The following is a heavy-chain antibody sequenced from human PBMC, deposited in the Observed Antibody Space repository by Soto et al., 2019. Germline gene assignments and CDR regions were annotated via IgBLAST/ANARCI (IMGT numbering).Heavy chain of an antibody. J-gene: IGHJ4*02. D-gene: IGHD1-26*01. CDR3: ARSSGSYYPTDY. Sequence: ASVKVSCKASGYTFTGYYMHWVRQAPGQGLEWMGWINPNSGGTNYAQKFQGWITMTRDTSISTAYMELSRLRSDDTAVYCWARSSGSYYPTDYWGQGTLVTVSS. V-gene: IGHV1-2*04. CDR2: INPNSGGT. CDR1: GYTFTGYY.